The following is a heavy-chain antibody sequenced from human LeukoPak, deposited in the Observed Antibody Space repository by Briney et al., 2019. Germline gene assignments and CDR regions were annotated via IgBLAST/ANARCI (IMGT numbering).Heavy chain of an antibody. D-gene: IGHD5-12*01. CDR3: ARGGGYVNDYYMDV. CDR1: GGTFSSYA. CDR2: IIPIFGTA. Sequence: GASVKVSCKASGGTFSSYAISWVRRAPGQGLEWMGGIIPIFGTANYAQKFQGRVTITTDESTSTAYMELSSLRSEDTAVYYCARGGGYVNDYYMDVWGKGTTVTVSS. J-gene: IGHJ6*03. V-gene: IGHV1-69*05.